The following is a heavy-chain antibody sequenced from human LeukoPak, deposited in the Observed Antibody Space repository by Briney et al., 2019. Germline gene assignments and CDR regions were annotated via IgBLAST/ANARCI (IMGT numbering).Heavy chain of an antibody. J-gene: IGHJ4*02. Sequence: ASVKVSCKASGYTFTGYYMHWVRQPPGQGLELMGWINPNSGGTNYAQKLKGRVTMTRDTSISTAYMELSRLRSDDTAVYYCARDLDYDLLFDYWGQGILVTVSS. CDR3: ARDLDYDLLFDY. CDR2: INPNSGGT. V-gene: IGHV1-2*02. D-gene: IGHD4-17*01. CDR1: GYTFTGYY.